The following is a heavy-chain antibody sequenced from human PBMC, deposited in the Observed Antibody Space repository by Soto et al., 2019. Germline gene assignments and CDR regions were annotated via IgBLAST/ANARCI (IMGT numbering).Heavy chain of an antibody. D-gene: IGHD5-18*01. CDR1: GDAFSNFA. J-gene: IGHJ3*02. Sequence: QVQLVQSGAEVKKPGYSVRVSCKASGDAFSNFAISWVRQAPGQGLEWMGGIIPIFSTTVYAQKFQGRVTISADESTSTVYMQLSSLRSEDTAVYYCAKDRGIQMSLYAFDIWGQGTAVAVSS. CDR3: AKDRGIQMSLYAFDI. V-gene: IGHV1-69*01. CDR2: IIPIFSTT.